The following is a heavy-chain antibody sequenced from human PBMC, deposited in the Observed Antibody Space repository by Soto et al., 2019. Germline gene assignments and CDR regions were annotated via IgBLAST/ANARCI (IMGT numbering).Heavy chain of an antibody. CDR3: ARGPAEGEGATYY. CDR2: MNADSGNT. J-gene: IGHJ4*02. V-gene: IGHV1-8*01. D-gene: IGHD1-26*01. Sequence: QVQLVQSGAEVKKPGASVKVSCKASGYTFTDYDINWVRQGTGQGLEWMGWMNADSGNTGYAQKFQGRVTMTRDTSKRTAYMDLSSLRPEDTAVYYWARGPAEGEGATYYWGQGTLVTVSS. CDR1: GYTFTDYD.